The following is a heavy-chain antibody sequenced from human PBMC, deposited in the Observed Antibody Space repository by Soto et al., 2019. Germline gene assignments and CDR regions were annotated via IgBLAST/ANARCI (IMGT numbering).Heavy chain of an antibody. J-gene: IGHJ6*02. D-gene: IGHD3-22*01. CDR2: IYSGGST. V-gene: IGHV3-53*01. CDR1: GFTVSSNY. CDR3: ARELRGGVSSGYPKPSYGMDV. Sequence: GGSLRLSCAASGFTVSSNYMSWVRQAPGKGLEWVSVIYSGGSTYYADSVKGRFTISRDNSKNTLLLQMNSLRAEDTAVYYCARELRGGVSSGYPKPSYGMDVWGQGTTVTVSS.